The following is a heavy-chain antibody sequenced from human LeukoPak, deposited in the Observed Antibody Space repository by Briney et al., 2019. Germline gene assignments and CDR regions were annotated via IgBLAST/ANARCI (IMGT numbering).Heavy chain of an antibody. Sequence: GGSLRLSCAASGFTFDDYAMHWVRQAPGKGLEWVSGISWNSGSIGYADSVKGRFTISRDNAKNSLYLQMNSLRAEDMALYYCAKGSSGYLEATFDYWGHGTLVTVSS. CDR2: ISWNSGSI. CDR3: AKGSSGYLEATFDY. V-gene: IGHV3-9*03. D-gene: IGHD3-22*01. J-gene: IGHJ4*01. CDR1: GFTFDDYA.